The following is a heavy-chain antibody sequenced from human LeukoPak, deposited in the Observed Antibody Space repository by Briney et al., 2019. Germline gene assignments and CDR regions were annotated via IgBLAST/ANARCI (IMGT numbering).Heavy chain of an antibody. CDR2: INPSGGST. Sequence: ASVKVSCKASGYTFTSYYMHWVRQAPGQGLEWMGIINPSGGSTSYAQKFQGRVTMTRDMSTSTVYMELSSLRSEDTAVYYCASTFIGGYDSSGYYPTLDYWGQGTLVTVSS. V-gene: IGHV1-46*01. CDR1: GYTFTSYY. J-gene: IGHJ4*02. CDR3: ASTFIGGYDSSGYYPTLDY. D-gene: IGHD3-22*01.